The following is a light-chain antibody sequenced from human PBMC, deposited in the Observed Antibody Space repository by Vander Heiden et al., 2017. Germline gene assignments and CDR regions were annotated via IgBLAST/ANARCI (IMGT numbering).Light chain of an antibody. CDR2: AAC. V-gene: IGKV1-39*01. CDR3: QQSYSTPPT. Sequence: DIQITQSPSSLSASVGDRVTITCRASQCISSYLNWYQQKPGKAPKGLIDAACSLERGVASRCSGSGAGTDFTLNISSLQPEDFATYYCQQSYSTPPTFGGGTKVEIK. J-gene: IGKJ4*01. CDR1: QCISSY.